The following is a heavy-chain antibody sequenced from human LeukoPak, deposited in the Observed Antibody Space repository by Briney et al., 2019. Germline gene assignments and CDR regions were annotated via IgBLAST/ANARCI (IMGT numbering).Heavy chain of an antibody. CDR1: GYTFTSYY. CDR2: INPSGGST. V-gene: IGHV1-46*01. J-gene: IGHJ4*02. Sequence: GASVKVSCKASGYTFTSYYMHWVRQAPGQGLEWMGIINPSGGSTSYAQKFQGRVTMTRDTSTSTVYMDLGSLRSEDTAVYYCARDPPIVGATTSPAYYFDYWGQGTLVTVSS. CDR3: ARDPPIVGATTSPAYYFDY. D-gene: IGHD1-26*01.